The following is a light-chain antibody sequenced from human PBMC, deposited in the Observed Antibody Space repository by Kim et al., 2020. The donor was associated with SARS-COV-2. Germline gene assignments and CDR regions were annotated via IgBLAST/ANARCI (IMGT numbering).Light chain of an antibody. V-gene: IGKV1-16*01. CDR1: QYIGTS. CDR3: QQYKTYPYT. Sequence: ASVGDRVTITCRASQYIGTSLAWFQQKPGKAPKSLIYSAADLQTGVPSRFSGSGSGTDFTLAINSLQPEDFATYYCQQYKTYPYTFGHGTKVDIK. J-gene: IGKJ2*01. CDR2: SAA.